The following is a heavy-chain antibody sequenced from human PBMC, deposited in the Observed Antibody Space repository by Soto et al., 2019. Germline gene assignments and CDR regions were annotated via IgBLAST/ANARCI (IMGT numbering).Heavy chain of an antibody. V-gene: IGHV1-8*01. Sequence: ASVKVSCKASGYTFTSYDINWVRQATGQGLEWMGWINPNSGNTGYAQKFQGRVTMTRNTSISTAYMELSSLRSEDTAVYYCARAAGYNSSSHYYYGMDVWGQGNTVTVS. CDR2: INPNSGNT. CDR1: GYTFTSYD. D-gene: IGHD6-6*01. CDR3: ARAAGYNSSSHYYYGMDV. J-gene: IGHJ6*02.